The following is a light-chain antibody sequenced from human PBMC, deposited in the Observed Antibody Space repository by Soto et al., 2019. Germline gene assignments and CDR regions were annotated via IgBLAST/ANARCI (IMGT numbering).Light chain of an antibody. Sequence: EIVLTQSPGTLSLSPGESATLSCRASQSVNSNFFAWYQQKPGQAPRLLIYGVSTRATGIPDRFTGSGSGTDFALTISGLEPEDFAIYYCQQYGSSPRTFGQGTRLDMK. CDR2: GVS. CDR1: QSVNSNF. V-gene: IGKV3-20*01. CDR3: QQYGSSPRT. J-gene: IGKJ2*01.